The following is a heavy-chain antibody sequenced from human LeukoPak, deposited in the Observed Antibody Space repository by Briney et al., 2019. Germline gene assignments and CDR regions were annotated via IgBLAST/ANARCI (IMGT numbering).Heavy chain of an antibody. CDR2: INPSGGST. Sequence: ASVKVSCKASGYTFTSYYMHWVRQAPGQGLEWMGIINPSGGSTSYAQKFQGRVTMTRDTSTSTVYMELSSLRSEDTAVYYCARDKDYYGSGSASMDVWGKGTTVTISS. J-gene: IGHJ6*04. D-gene: IGHD3-10*01. CDR3: ARDKDYYGSGSASMDV. CDR1: GYTFTSYY. V-gene: IGHV1-46*01.